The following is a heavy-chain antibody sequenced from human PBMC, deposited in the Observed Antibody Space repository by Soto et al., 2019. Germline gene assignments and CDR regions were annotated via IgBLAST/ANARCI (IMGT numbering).Heavy chain of an antibody. V-gene: IGHV4-31*03. CDR1: GGSICSGGYY. Sequence: PSETLSLTCTVSGGSICSGGYYWSWIRQHPGKGLEWIGYIYYSGSTYYNPSLKSRVTISVDTSKNQFSLKLSSVTAADTAVYYCARWTQEKDSSGKFDYWGQGTLVTGSS. D-gene: IGHD3-22*01. CDR2: IYYSGST. CDR3: ARWTQEKDSSGKFDY. J-gene: IGHJ4*02.